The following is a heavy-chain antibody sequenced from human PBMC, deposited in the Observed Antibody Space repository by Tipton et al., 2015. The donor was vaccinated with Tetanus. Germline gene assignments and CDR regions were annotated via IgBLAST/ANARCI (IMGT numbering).Heavy chain of an antibody. CDR2: ISGSGGST. CDR1: GFTFSSYA. CDR3: AKAPPLAVAGAYYFDY. D-gene: IGHD6-19*01. Sequence: SLRLSCAASGFTFSSYAMSWVRQAPGKGLEWVSAISGSGGSTYYADSVKGRFTISRDNSKNTLYLQMNSLRAEDTAVYYCAKAPPLAVAGAYYFDYWGQGTLVTVSS. J-gene: IGHJ4*02. V-gene: IGHV3-23*01.